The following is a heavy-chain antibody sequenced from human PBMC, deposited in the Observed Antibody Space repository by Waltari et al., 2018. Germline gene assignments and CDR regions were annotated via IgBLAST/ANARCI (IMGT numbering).Heavy chain of an antibody. CDR3: ARVAPDYGDFDLVDY. Sequence: EVQLVESGGGLVQPGGSLRLSCAASGFTFSSYWMSWVRQAPGKGLEWVANIKQDGSEKYYVDSVKGRFTISRDNAKNSLYLQMNSLRAEDTAVYYCARVAPDYGDFDLVDYWGQGTLVTVSS. D-gene: IGHD4-17*01. CDR2: IKQDGSEK. J-gene: IGHJ4*02. CDR1: GFTFSSYW. V-gene: IGHV3-7*01.